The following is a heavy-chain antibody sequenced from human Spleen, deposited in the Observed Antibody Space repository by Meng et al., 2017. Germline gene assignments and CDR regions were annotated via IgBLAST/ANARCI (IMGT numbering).Heavy chain of an antibody. D-gene: IGHD1-14*01. CDR2: IYHSGRA. Sequence: QVQRQESGPGLVKPSGTLSLTCAVSGGSISTRDWWTWVRQPPGKGLEWIGEIYHSGRANYIPTLKSRVTISVDKSKNQFSLDLRSVIAADTAVYFCARNLVGSSLDYWGQGTLVTVSS. CDR1: GGSISTRDW. J-gene: IGHJ4*02. V-gene: IGHV4-4*02. CDR3: ARNLVGSSLDY.